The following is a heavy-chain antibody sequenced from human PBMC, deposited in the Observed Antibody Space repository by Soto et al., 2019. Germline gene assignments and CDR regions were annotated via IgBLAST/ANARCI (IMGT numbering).Heavy chain of an antibody. J-gene: IGHJ4*02. CDR3: AHSVYGGNYFDY. CDR2: IYWDDDK. CDR1: GFSLSTIGVG. D-gene: IGHD4-17*01. V-gene: IGHV2-5*02. Sequence: QITLKESGPTLVKPTQTLTLTCTFSGFSLSTIGVGVGWIRQPPGKALEWLALIYWDDDKRYSPSLKSRLTIPKDTSKNQVVLTMTNMDPVDTATYYCAHSVYGGNYFDYRGQGALVTVSS.